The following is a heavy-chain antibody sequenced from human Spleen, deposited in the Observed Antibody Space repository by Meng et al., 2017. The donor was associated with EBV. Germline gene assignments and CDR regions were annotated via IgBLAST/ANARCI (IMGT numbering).Heavy chain of an antibody. CDR2: IFYTGIT. D-gene: IGHD4-17*01. CDR3: ARDPLIYGDYTDY. Sequence: QLQLQRSGPGLVKPSETLSLTCTVSGGSISSTDYYWGWIRQPPGKGLEWIGSIFYTGITYYNPSLKSRVTISVDTSRNQFSLRLTSVTAADTAVYYCARDPLIYGDYTDYWGQGTLVTVSS. CDR1: GGSISSTDYY. J-gene: IGHJ4*02. V-gene: IGHV4-39*07.